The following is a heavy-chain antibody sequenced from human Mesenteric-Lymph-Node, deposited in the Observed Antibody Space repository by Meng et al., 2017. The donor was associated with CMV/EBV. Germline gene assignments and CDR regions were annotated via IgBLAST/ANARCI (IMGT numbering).Heavy chain of an antibody. CDR3: ARVGAIDHDFWSGYKSHFYGMDV. D-gene: IGHD3-3*01. CDR1: GGSISSSNW. Sequence: SETLSLTCAVSGGSISSSNWWSWVRQPPGKGLEWIGEIYHSGSTNYNPSLKSRVNISTDTSKKQFSLNLSSLSAADTAVYYCARVGAIDHDFWSGYKSHFYGMDVWGQGTTVTVSS. V-gene: IGHV4-4*02. CDR2: IYHSGST. J-gene: IGHJ6*02.